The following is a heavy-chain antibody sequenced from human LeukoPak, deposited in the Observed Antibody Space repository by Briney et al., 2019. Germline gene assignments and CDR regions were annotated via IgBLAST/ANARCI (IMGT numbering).Heavy chain of an antibody. CDR2: SIPILGIG. D-gene: IGHD3-3*01. J-gene: IGHJ5*02. CDR3: ARDPPAHDTIFGVVIRNRLSFDP. CDR1: GGTFIIYA. Sequence: VTVSFTGSGGTFIIYAIGWVGPARGQGGEWMGRSIPILGIGNHGQKVQRRVTTTADQSTSTAYMELSSLRSDDTAVYYCARDPPAHDTIFGVVIRNRLSFDPWGQGTPLTVSS. V-gene: IGHV1-69*10.